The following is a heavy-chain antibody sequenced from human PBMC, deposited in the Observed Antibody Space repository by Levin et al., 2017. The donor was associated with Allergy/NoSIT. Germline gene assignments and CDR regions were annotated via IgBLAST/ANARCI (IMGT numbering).Heavy chain of an antibody. J-gene: IGHJ4*02. V-gene: IGHV3-48*01. CDR1: GFSFSSYS. CDR3: ARRGYSGYEADY. Sequence: GESLKISCAASGFSFSSYSMNWVRQAPGKGLEWVSYISGTSSTIYYADSVKGRFTISRDNAKNSLYLQMNSLRVEDTAVYYCARRGYSGYEADYWGQGTLVTVSS. D-gene: IGHD5-12*01. CDR2: ISGTSSTI.